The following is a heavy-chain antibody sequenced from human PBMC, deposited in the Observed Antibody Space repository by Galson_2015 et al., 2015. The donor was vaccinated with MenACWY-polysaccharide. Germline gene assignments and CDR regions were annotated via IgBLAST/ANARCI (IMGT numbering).Heavy chain of an antibody. V-gene: IGHV3-7*04. CDR3: ARGQKTLGP. CDR2: IKQDGSEN. CDR1: GFTFSGYW. Sequence: SLRLSCAASGFTFSGYWMSWVRQAPGKGLERVANIKQDGSENYYVDSVKGRITISRDNAKNSLYLQMNSLGAEDTAVYYCARGQKTLGPWGQGTLVTVSS. J-gene: IGHJ5*02.